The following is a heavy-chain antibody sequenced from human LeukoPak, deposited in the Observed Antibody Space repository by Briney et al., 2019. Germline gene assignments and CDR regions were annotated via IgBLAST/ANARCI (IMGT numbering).Heavy chain of an antibody. CDR2: IYSGSNT. V-gene: IGHV3-53*01. CDR3: ARGRGSSGWLYYFDY. Sequence: PGGSLRLSCAASGFTVSSNYMSWVRQAPGKGLEWVSVIYSGSNTYYADSVKGRFTISRDNSKNTLYLQMNSLRAEDTAVYYCARGRGSSGWLYYFDYWGQGTLVTVSS. J-gene: IGHJ4*02. CDR1: GFTVSSNY. D-gene: IGHD6-19*01.